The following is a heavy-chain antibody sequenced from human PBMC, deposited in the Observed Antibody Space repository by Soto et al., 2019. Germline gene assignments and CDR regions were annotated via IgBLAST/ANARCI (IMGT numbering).Heavy chain of an antibody. CDR3: ARGSGSYYAY. CDR2: ISYSGST. J-gene: IGHJ4*02. V-gene: IGHV4-61*01. D-gene: IGHD1-26*01. Sequence: QVQLQESGPGLVKPSETLSLTCTVSGASVSCGNYYWSWIRQPPGKGLECIGYISYSGSTNYNPSLKSRVXIXXDTSKNQFSLKLSSVTAADTAVYYCARGSGSYYAYWGQGTLVTVSS. CDR1: GASVSCGNYY.